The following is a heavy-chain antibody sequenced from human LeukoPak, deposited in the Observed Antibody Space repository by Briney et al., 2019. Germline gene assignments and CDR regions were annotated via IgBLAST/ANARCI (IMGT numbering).Heavy chain of an antibody. D-gene: IGHD1-26*01. Sequence: VASVKVSCKASGYTFTNYGISWVRQAPGQGLEWMGWISGYNGNTNYAQKLQGRVTMTTDTSTSTAYMELRSLRSDDTAVYHCARLVGATDLDYWGQGTLVTVSS. J-gene: IGHJ4*02. V-gene: IGHV1-18*01. CDR3: ARLVGATDLDY. CDR1: GYTFTNYG. CDR2: ISGYNGNT.